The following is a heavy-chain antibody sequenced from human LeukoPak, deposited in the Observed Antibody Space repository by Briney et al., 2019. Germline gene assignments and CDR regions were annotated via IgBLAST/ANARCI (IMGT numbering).Heavy chain of an antibody. D-gene: IGHD3-10*01. V-gene: IGHV3-48*03. CDR1: GLTISNYE. Sequence: GGSLRLSCAASGLTISNYEMHWVRRAPGKGLEWVSYISSGGSTVYYADSVKGRFTVSRDNAKNSLYLQMSSLRAEDTAVYYCARGGSFVEYWGQGTLVSVSS. J-gene: IGHJ4*02. CDR2: ISSGGSTV. CDR3: ARGGSFVEY.